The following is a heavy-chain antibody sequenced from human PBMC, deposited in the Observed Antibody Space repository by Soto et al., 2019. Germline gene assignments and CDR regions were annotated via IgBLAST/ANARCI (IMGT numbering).Heavy chain of an antibody. V-gene: IGHV1-2*04. Sequence: QVQLVQSGAEVKKPGASVKVSCKASGYTFTGYYMHWVRQAPGQGLEWMGWINPNSGGTNYAQKFQGWVTMTRDTSVSTAYMGLSRLRSDDRAVYYCARGGEYRGLQWLDNYYYYYGMDVWGQGTTVTVSS. J-gene: IGHJ6*02. CDR3: ARGGEYRGLQWLDNYYYYYGMDV. CDR1: GYTFTGYY. D-gene: IGHD6-19*01. CDR2: INPNSGGT.